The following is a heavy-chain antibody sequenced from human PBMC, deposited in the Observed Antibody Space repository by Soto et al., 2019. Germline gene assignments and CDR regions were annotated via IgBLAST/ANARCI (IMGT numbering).Heavy chain of an antibody. CDR1: GYTFTSYG. CDR3: ARDRAYCGGDCYPDDY. CDR2: ISAYNGNT. Sequence: ASVKVSCKASGYTFTSYGISWVRQAPGQGLEWMGWISAYNGNTNYAQKHQGKVTMTTDTSTSTAYMELRSLRSDDTAVYYCARDRAYCGGDCYPDDYWGQGTLVTVSS. D-gene: IGHD2-21*02. J-gene: IGHJ4*02. V-gene: IGHV1-18*01.